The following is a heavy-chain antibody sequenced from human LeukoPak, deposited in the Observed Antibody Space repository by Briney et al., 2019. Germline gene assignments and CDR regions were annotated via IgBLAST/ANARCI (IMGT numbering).Heavy chain of an antibody. CDR2: INHSGSS. Sequence: SETLSLTCAVDGGSFSGYYWSWIRQPPGKGLEWIGEINHSGSSNYNPSLKSRVTISVDTSKNQFSPKLTSVTAADTAVYYCARTPGYSRSYRYWGQGTLVTVSS. CDR3: ARTPGYSRSYRY. CDR1: GGSFSGYY. J-gene: IGHJ4*02. V-gene: IGHV4-34*01. D-gene: IGHD6-6*01.